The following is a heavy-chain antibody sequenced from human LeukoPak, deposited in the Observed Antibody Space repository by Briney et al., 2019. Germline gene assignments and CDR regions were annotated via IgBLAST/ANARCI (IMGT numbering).Heavy chain of an antibody. CDR2: INPNSGGT. CDR3: AIPYYYDSSGYYYDY. V-gene: IGHV1-2*04. CDR1: GYTFTGYY. Sequence: ASVKVSCKASGYTFTGYYMHWVRQAPGQGLEWMGWINPNSGGTNYAQKFQGWVTMTRDTSISTAYMELSRLRSDDTAVYYCAIPYYYDSSGYYYDYWGQGTLVTASS. D-gene: IGHD3-22*01. J-gene: IGHJ4*02.